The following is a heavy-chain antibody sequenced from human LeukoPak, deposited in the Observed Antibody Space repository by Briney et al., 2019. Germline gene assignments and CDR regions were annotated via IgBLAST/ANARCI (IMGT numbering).Heavy chain of an antibody. J-gene: IGHJ5*02. V-gene: IGHV1-2*02. CDR3: VRGGSGWFYNSLDP. CDR2: IKPSSGDA. CDR1: RYSFTAYY. D-gene: IGHD6-19*01. Sequence: RASVNVSCKASRYSFTAYYIFWVRQAPGQGLEWMGWIKPSSGDAKSAQKFQDRATITRDSSINTVYMEVTRLTSDDTALYYCVRGGSGWFYNSLDPWGQGTLVTVSS.